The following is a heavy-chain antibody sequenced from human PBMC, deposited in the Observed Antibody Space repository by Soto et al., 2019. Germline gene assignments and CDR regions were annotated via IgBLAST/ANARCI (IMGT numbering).Heavy chain of an antibody. CDR3: ARVPDR. J-gene: IGHJ5*02. CDR1: GASITSSNW. D-gene: IGHD2-2*01. Sequence: SETLSLTCAVSGASITSSNWWSWIRQSPGKGLEWIGDIYHGGTTYYNPSLKSRLIISLDRSKNQISLKLSSVTAADTAVYYCARVPDRWGQGTLVTVSS. V-gene: IGHV4-4*02. CDR2: IYHGGTT.